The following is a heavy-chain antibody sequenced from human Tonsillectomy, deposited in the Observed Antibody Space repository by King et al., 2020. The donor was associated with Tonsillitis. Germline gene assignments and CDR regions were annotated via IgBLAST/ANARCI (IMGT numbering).Heavy chain of an antibody. V-gene: IGHV1-2*02. CDR2: INPNSGGT. CDR3: AREPIGIAVAGTYYYYYGMDV. D-gene: IGHD6-19*01. J-gene: IGHJ6*02. CDR1: GYTFTGYY. Sequence: QLVQSGAEVKKPGASVKVSCKASGYTFTGYYMHWVRQAPGQGLEWMGWINPNSGGTDYAQKFQGRLTMTRDTSISTAYMELSRLRSDDTAVYYCAREPIGIAVAGTYYYYYGMDVWGQGTTVTVSS.